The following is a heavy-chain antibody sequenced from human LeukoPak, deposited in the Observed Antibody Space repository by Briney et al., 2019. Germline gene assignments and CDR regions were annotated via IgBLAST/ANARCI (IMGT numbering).Heavy chain of an antibody. V-gene: IGHV3-11*01. D-gene: IGHD3-10*01. CDR3: ARLRAGFYFDY. CDR2: ISTSGRTI. Sequence: GGSLRLSCAASGFTFSDHYVDWVRQAPGKGLEWVSFISTSGRTIYYADSVKGRFTISRDNAKNSLFLQLNSLRGEDAAVYFCARLRAGFYFDYWGQGTLVTVSS. CDR1: GFTFSDHY. J-gene: IGHJ4*02.